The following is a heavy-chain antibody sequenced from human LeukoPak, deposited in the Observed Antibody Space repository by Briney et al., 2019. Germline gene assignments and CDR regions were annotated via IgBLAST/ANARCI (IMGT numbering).Heavy chain of an antibody. V-gene: IGHV4-4*07. CDR2: IDASGRT. CDR1: GGSISSYY. D-gene: IGHD3-22*01. Sequence: SETLSLTCTVSGGSISSYYWSWIRQPAGKGLEWIGRIDASGRTNYNPSLKSRVTMSVDTSKKQFSLKVNSVTAADTAVYYCARDLPYYYDSSGYYCWGQGTLVTVSS. J-gene: IGHJ4*02. CDR3: ARDLPYYYDSSGYYC.